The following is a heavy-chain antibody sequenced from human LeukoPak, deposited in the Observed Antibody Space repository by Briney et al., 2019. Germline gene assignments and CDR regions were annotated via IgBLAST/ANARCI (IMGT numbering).Heavy chain of an antibody. J-gene: IGHJ4*02. CDR3: ARVTTGGYYNC. CDR2: IYTSGST. D-gene: IGHD3-22*01. Sequence: SQTLSLTCTVSGGPISSGRYYWSRIRQPAGKGLEWIGRIYTSGSTNYNPSLKSRVTISVDTSKNQSSLKLSSVTAADTAVYYCARVTTGGYYNCWGQGTLVTVSS. V-gene: IGHV4-61*02. CDR1: GGPISSGRYY.